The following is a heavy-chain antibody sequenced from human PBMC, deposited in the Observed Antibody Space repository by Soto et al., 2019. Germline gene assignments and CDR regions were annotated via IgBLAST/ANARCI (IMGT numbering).Heavy chain of an antibody. D-gene: IGHD2-2*01. Sequence: TSETLSLTCTVSGGSINNSSYSWGWIRQPPGKGLEWIGTFYYSGSTYYNPSLKSRVTISVDTSKNQFSLKLSSVTAADTAVYYCARLHGYCISTSCYGYYAMDVWGQGTMVTVSS. CDR3: ARLHGYCISTSCYGYYAMDV. CDR1: GGSINNSSYS. V-gene: IGHV4-39*01. CDR2: FYYSGST. J-gene: IGHJ6*02.